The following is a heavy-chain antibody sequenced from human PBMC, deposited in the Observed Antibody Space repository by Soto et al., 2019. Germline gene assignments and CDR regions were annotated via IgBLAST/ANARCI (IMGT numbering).Heavy chain of an antibody. CDR3: TTVSVDTAMARQFYFDS. J-gene: IGHJ4*02. V-gene: IGHV3-15*01. CDR2: IKSKTDGGTA. Sequence: GGSLRLSCAASGITFSNAWMNWVRQAPGKGLEWVGRIKSKTDGGTAEYPAPVRGRFTISRDDSENTLYLQMNSLKTEDTALYYCTTVSVDTAMARQFYFDSWGQGTLVTVSS. CDR1: GITFSNAW. D-gene: IGHD5-18*01.